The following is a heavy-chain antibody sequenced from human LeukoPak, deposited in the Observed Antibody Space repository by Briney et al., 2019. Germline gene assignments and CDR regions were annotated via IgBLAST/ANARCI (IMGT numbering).Heavy chain of an antibody. J-gene: IGHJ6*03. V-gene: IGHV3-48*04. CDR2: VSSSGSTI. Sequence: GGSLRLSCAASGFTFSSYGMSWVRQAPGKGLERVSAVSSSGSTIYYADSVKGRFTISRDNAKNSLYLQMNSLRAEDTAVYYCAELGITMIGGVWGKGTTVTISS. D-gene: IGHD3-10*02. CDR1: GFTFSSYG. CDR3: AELGITMIGGV.